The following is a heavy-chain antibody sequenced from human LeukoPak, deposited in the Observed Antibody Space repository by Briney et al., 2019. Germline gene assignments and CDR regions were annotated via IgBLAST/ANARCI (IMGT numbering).Heavy chain of an antibody. V-gene: IGHV4-34*01. CDR3: ARVPLPAAYDY. J-gene: IGHJ4*02. D-gene: IGHD2-2*01. Sequence: SETLSLTCAVYGGSFSGYYWSWIRQPPGKGLEWIGEINHSGSTNYNPSLKSRVTISVDTSKNQFSLKLSSVTAADTAVYYCARVPLPAAYDYWGQGTLVTVSS. CDR1: GGSFSGYY. CDR2: INHSGST.